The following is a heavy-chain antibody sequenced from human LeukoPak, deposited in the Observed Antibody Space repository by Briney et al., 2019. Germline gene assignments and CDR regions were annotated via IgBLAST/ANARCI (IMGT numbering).Heavy chain of an antibody. CDR2: IYYSGST. D-gene: IGHD2-15*01. J-gene: IGHJ4*02. CDR1: GYSITTGNY. CDR3: ARDREGTPRL. Sequence: PSETLSLACTVSGYSITTGNYWGWIRQPPGKGLEWIGSIYYSGSTYYNPSLKSRVTISVDTSKNQFSLKLSSVTAADTAVYYCARDREGTPRLWGQGTLVTVSS. V-gene: IGHV4-38-2*02.